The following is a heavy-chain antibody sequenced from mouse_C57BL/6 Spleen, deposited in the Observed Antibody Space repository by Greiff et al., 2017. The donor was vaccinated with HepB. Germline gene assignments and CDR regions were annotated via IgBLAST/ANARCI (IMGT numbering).Heavy chain of an antibody. D-gene: IGHD2-1*01. CDR2: ISSGGSYT. CDR1: GFTFSSYG. J-gene: IGHJ2*01. CDR3: AREGDGNYAFDY. Sequence: EVKLVESGGDLVKPGGSLKLSCAASGFTFSSYGMSWVRQTPDKRLEWVATISSGGSYTYYPDSVKGRFTISRDNAKNTLYLQMSSLKSEDTAMYYCAREGDGNYAFDYWGQGTTLTVSS. V-gene: IGHV5-6*01.